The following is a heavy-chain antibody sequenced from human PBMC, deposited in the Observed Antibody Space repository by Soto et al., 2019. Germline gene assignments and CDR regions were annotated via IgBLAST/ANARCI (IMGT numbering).Heavy chain of an antibody. CDR2: INPSGGST. CDR3: ARDAHIVVVTAIRALGY. J-gene: IGHJ4*02. D-gene: IGHD2-21*02. V-gene: IGHV1-46*01. Sequence: QVQLVQSGAEVKKPGASVKVSCKASGYTFTSYYMRWVRQAPGQGLEWMGIINPSGGSTSYAQKFQGRVTMTRDTSTSTVYMELRSLRSEDTAVYYCARDAHIVVVTAIRALGYWGQGTLVTVSS. CDR1: GYTFTSYY.